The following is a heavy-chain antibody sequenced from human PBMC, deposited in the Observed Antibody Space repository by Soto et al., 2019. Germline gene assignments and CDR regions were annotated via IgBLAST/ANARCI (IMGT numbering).Heavy chain of an antibody. J-gene: IGHJ3*02. Sequence: QVQLVQSGPEVKKPGSSVKVSCEASGGTFSNFAVNWVRQAPGQGLEWVGGIIPLFNVAKYAQKFEGRVTIVADDSTSSAYMDLGSLRSDDTAVYYCAASGMDVLGYDYKDTEGVDIWGPGKMVTVSS. CDR2: IIPLFNVA. CDR1: GGTFSNFA. CDR3: AASGMDVLGYDYKDTEGVDI. D-gene: IGHD4-4*01. V-gene: IGHV1-69*01.